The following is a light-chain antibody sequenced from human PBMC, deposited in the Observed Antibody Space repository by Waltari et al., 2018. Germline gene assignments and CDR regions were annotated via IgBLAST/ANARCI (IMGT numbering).Light chain of an antibody. J-gene: IGLJ2*01. CDR1: RSNIGSNT. CDR3: STWDDSLNDVL. V-gene: IGLV1-44*01. Sequence: QSVLTQPPSTSGTPGERVTISCSGGRSNIGSNTVDWYKQVPGTAPQLLIYLDEHRTSGFPDRFSASKSRTSASLAISGLQSGDEADYYCSTWDDSLNDVLFGGGTRVTVL. CDR2: LDE.